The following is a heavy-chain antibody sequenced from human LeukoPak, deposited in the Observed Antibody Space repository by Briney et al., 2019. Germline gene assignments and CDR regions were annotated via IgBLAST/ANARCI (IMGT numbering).Heavy chain of an antibody. D-gene: IGHD1-14*01. J-gene: IGHJ3*02. Sequence: SEGSLRLSCAASGFTFSSYSVNWVRQAPGKGLEWVSYIGGSSSIISYADSVKGRFTISRDNAKNSLFLQMNSLRAEDTAVYYCARDINYAFDIWGQGTVVTVSS. CDR2: IGGSSSII. CDR1: GFTFSSYS. V-gene: IGHV3-48*01. CDR3: ARDINYAFDI.